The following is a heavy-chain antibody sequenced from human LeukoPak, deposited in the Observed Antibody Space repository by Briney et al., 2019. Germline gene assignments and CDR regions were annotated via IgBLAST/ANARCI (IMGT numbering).Heavy chain of an antibody. V-gene: IGHV1-18*01. J-gene: IGHJ4*02. CDR2: ISTYNGNT. CDR1: GYTFTKYG. Sequence: PAASVKVSCKASGYTFTKYGITWVRQAPGQGLEWMGWISTYNGNTNYAQKLQGRVTMTTDTSTSTAYMELRSLISDDAAVYYCARGDDYGDYWGLYWGQGTLVTVSS. D-gene: IGHD4-17*01. CDR3: ARGDDYGDYWGLY.